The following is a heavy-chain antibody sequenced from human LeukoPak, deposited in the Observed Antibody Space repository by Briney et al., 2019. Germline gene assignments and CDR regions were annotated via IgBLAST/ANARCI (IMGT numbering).Heavy chain of an antibody. CDR3: ARDSTMVRGAPFDY. Sequence: AETLSLTCAVSGGSISSSNWWGWVRQPPGKGLEWIGEIYHSGSTNYNPSLKSRVTISVNKSKNQFSLKLSSVTAADTAVYYCARDSTMVRGAPFDYWGQGTLVTVSS. J-gene: IGHJ4*02. CDR1: GGSISSSNW. CDR2: IYHSGST. D-gene: IGHD3-10*01. V-gene: IGHV4-4*02.